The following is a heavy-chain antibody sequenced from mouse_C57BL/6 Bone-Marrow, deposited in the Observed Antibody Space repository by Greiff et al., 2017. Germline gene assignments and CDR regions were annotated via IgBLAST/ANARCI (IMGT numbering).Heavy chain of an antibody. J-gene: IGHJ3*01. D-gene: IGHD2-3*01. CDR2: ISNGGGST. Sequence: EVHLVESGGGLVQPGGSLKLSCAASGFTFSDYYMSWVRQTPEKRLEWVAYISNGGGSTYYPDTVKGRFTISRDNAKNTLYLQMSRLKSEDTAMYYCARHYDYWGQGTLVTVSA. CDR1: GFTFSDYY. CDR3: ARHYDY. V-gene: IGHV5-12*01.